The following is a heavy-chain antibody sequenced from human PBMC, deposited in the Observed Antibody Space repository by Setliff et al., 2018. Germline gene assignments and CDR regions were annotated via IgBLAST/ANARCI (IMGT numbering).Heavy chain of an antibody. V-gene: IGHV1-18*01. D-gene: IGHD5-12*01. CDR3: ARSSRSGYYHNRDSFDI. CDR2: VTIYNGNT. J-gene: IGHJ3*02. CDR1: GYTFNNYG. Sequence: ASVKVSCKASGYTFNNYGVAWVRQAPGQGLDWMGWVTIYNGNTKYAQNLQGRLTLSTDRSTSTVYMELGSLTTDDTAIYYCARSSRSGYYHNRDSFDIWGQGTRVTVSS.